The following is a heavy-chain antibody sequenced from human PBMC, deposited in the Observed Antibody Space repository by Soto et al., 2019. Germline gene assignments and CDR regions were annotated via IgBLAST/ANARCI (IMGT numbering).Heavy chain of an antibody. J-gene: IGHJ4*02. CDR2: VYSSGST. Sequence: SRTCTVSGRCTSSYYPSWIRRRPGKGLEWIGYVYSSGSTHYNPSLQSRVTISADTSKNQVSLKVNSVTAADTAVYYCARDHPHSYGVYYFDYWGQGTPVTVS. V-gene: IGHV4-59*01. CDR1: GRCTSSYY. CDR3: ARDHPHSYGVYYFDY. D-gene: IGHD5-18*01.